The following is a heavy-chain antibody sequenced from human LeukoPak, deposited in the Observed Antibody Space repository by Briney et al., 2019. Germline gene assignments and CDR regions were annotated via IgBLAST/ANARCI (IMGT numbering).Heavy chain of an antibody. CDR1: GGSAGNGNYY. Sequence: SETLSLTSIVSGGSAGNGNYYWNWIRQPPGKGLEWIGSIYYSGSTNYNPSLKSRVTMSVATSKNQFSLKLNSVIAADTAVYYCARHPVVAFDIWGQGTMVTVSS. D-gene: IGHD6-6*01. J-gene: IGHJ3*02. CDR2: IYYSGST. V-gene: IGHV4-61*01. CDR3: ARHPVVAFDI.